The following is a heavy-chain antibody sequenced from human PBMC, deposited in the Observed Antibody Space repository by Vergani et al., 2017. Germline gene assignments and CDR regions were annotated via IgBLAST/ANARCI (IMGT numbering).Heavy chain of an antibody. V-gene: IGHV2-70*12. CDR3: ARIRRRGRSGYDIFDF. CDR2: IDLNDNK. Sequence: QITLKESGPTLVKPTQTLTLTCTFSGFSLTTRGVAVGWIRQPPGKALEWLALIDLNDNKYFNTSLKTRLTISKDASKNQVVLTMTNMDPVDTATYYCARIRRRGRSGYDIFDFWGQGILVTVAS. J-gene: IGHJ4*02. CDR1: GFSLTTRGVA. D-gene: IGHD5-12*01.